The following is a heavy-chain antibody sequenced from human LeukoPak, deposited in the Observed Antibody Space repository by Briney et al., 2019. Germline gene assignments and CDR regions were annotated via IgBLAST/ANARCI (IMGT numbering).Heavy chain of an antibody. J-gene: IGHJ4*02. V-gene: IGHV4-38-2*01. Sequence: SETLSLTCALSVYSIISGNYWGWSRQPPGKGLEWIRSIYHGGSTHYNPSLKSRVTVSVDTSKNQFSLKLSSVTAADTAVYYCARGSSLPGYYTNFDYWGQGTLVTVSS. CDR3: ARGSSLPGYYTNFDY. D-gene: IGHD3-9*01. CDR2: IYHGGST. CDR1: VYSIISGNY.